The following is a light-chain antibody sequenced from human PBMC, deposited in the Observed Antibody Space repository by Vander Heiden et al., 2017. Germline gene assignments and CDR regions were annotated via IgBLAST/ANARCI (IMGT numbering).Light chain of an antibody. CDR2: RNN. CDR3: AAWEDSRSEVV. J-gene: IGLJ2*01. CDR1: SAHIGSNY. Sequence: QSVLTQPPSASGTPGQRVTISCSGSSAHIGSNYVYWYQQIPGTTPKRLIYRNNQRHSGVPDRFSGSKSGPSASLASSGLRSEDEADYDCAAWEDSRSEVVCGGGTKLTVL. V-gene: IGLV1-47*01.